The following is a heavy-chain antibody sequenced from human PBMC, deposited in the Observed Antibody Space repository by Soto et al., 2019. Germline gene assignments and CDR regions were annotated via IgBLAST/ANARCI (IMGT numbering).Heavy chain of an antibody. CDR1: GFTFSTYA. CDR3: AKGKTPYVSGALDY. J-gene: IGHJ4*02. D-gene: IGHD3-16*01. Sequence: GGSLRLSCSASGFTFSTYAMTWVRQAPGKGLEWVSPISGSGASTFYADSVRGRFNISRDNSKNTLFLRMNSLRAEDTAVYYCAKGKTPYVSGALDYWGQGTLVTVSS. V-gene: IGHV3-23*01. CDR2: ISGSGAST.